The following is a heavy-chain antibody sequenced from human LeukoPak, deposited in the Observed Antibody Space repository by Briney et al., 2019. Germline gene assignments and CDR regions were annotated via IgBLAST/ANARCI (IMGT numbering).Heavy chain of an antibody. V-gene: IGHV1-24*01. Sequence: ASVKVSCKVSGYTLTELSMHWVRQAPGKGLEWMGGFDPEDSETNYAQTFQGRVTMTEDTSTDTAYMELSSLRSEDTAVYYCATELATVITIARHYWGQGTLVTVPS. CDR3: ATELATVITIARHY. CDR1: GYTLTELS. D-gene: IGHD4-23*01. CDR2: FDPEDSET. J-gene: IGHJ4*02.